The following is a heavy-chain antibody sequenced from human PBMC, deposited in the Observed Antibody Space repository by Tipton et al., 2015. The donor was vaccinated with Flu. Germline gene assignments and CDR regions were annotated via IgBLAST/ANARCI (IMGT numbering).Heavy chain of an antibody. D-gene: IGHD1-1*01. J-gene: IGHJ3*02. CDR1: GFTFDDYA. CDR3: AKDARGYPSAFDI. V-gene: IGHV3-9*01. CDR2: ISWNSGSI. Sequence: SLRLSCAASGFTFDDYAMHWVRQAPGKGLEWVSGISWNSGSIGYADSVKGRFTISRDNAKNSLYLQMNSLRAEDTALYYCAKDARGYPSAFDIWGQGTMVTVSS.